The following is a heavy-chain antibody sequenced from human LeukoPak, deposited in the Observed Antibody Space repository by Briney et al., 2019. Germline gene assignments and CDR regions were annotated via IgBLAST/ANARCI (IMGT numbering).Heavy chain of an antibody. D-gene: IGHD3-3*01. CDR1: GGSISSGDYY. V-gene: IGHV4-30-4*01. Sequence: PSETLSLTCTVSGGSISSGDYYWSWIRQPPGKGLEWIGYIYYSGSTYYNPSLKSRVTISVDTSKNQFSLKLSSVTAADTAVYYCARGRDLLRFLEWSYYFDYWGQGTLVTVSS. J-gene: IGHJ4*02. CDR3: ARGRDLLRFLEWSYYFDY. CDR2: IYYSGST.